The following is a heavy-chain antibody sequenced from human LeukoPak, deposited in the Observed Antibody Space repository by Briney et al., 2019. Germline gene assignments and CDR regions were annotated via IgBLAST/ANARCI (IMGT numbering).Heavy chain of an antibody. Sequence: PGGSLRLSCAASGFTFSDYYMNWVRQAPGKGLEWVSVLYSGGSTNYADSVKGRFTTSRDNSKNTLYLQMNSLRVEDTAVYYCAKSRPGRSYCVVDWFDPWGQGTLVTVSS. J-gene: IGHJ5*02. D-gene: IGHD1-26*01. CDR1: GFTFSDYY. V-gene: IGHV3-53*01. CDR2: LYSGGST. CDR3: AKSRPGRSYCVVDWFDP.